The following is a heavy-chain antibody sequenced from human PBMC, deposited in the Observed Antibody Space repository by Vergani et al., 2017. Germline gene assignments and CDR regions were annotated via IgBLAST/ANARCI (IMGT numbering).Heavy chain of an antibody. J-gene: IGHJ6*03. V-gene: IGHV5-51*01. CDR3: ARVYCRGMSCAGTDYFYHIDV. CDR1: GYSFTSYW. CDR2: IYPGNSET. Sequence: EVQLVQSGAEVKTPGESLKISCKGSGYSFTSYWIAWVRERPGQGLEWMGMIYPGNSETRNNPSFRGQVTMSVDKSISTAYLQWSSLKASDSAMYYCARVYCRGMSCAGTDYFYHIDVWGKGTTVTVS. D-gene: IGHD3/OR15-3a*01.